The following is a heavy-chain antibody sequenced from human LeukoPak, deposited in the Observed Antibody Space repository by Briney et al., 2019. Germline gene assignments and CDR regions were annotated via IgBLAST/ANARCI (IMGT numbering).Heavy chain of an antibody. J-gene: IGHJ4*02. CDR3: ARRARSPGSGSYPQFDY. Sequence: PSETLSLTCTVSGGSISSRSYYWGWIRQPPEKGLEWIGSIYYSGSTYYNPSLKSRVTISVDTSKNQFSLKLSSVTAADTAVYYCARRARSPGSGSYPQFDYWGQGTLFTVSS. D-gene: IGHD3-10*01. CDR2: IYYSGST. CDR1: GGSISSRSYY. V-gene: IGHV4-39*01.